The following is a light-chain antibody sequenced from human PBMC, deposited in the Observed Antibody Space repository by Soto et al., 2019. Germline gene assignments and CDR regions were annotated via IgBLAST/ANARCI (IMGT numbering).Light chain of an antibody. CDR3: SSYTSSSIDYV. J-gene: IGLJ1*01. V-gene: IGLV2-14*01. CDR2: EVS. CDR1: SSDVGGYTY. Sequence: QSVLTQPASVSGSPGQSITISCTGTSSDVGGYTYVSWYQQHPGKAPKLMIYEVSTRPSGVSNRFSGAQSGNTASLTISGLQAEDEADYYCSSYTSSSIDYVFGTGTKLTVL.